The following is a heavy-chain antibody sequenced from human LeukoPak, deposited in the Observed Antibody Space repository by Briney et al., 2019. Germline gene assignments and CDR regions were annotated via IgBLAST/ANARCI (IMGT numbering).Heavy chain of an antibody. CDR3: AKGWLRSALDY. CDR2: ISYDGSNK. CDR1: GFTFSSYG. Sequence: GGSLRLSCAASGFTFSSYGMHWVRQAPGKGLEWVAVISYDGSNKYYADSVKGRFTISRDNSKNTLYLQMNSLRAEDTAVYYCAKGWLRSALDYWGQGTLVTVSS. D-gene: IGHD5-12*01. V-gene: IGHV3-30*18. J-gene: IGHJ4*02.